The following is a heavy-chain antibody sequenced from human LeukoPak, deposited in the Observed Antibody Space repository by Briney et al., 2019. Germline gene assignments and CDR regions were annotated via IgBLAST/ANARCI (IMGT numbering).Heavy chain of an antibody. CDR1: GFTFSSHW. CDR2: IKQDGSEK. V-gene: IGHV3-7*01. D-gene: IGHD2-2*01. J-gene: IGHJ4*02. CDR3: ARDPRPHIVVVPAALSDPYYFDY. Sequence: GGSLRLSCAASGFTFSSHWMSWVRQAPGKGLEWEATIKQDGSEKYYVDSVKGRFTISRDNAKYSLYLQMNSLRAEDTALYYCARDPRPHIVVVPAALSDPYYFDYSGQGTLVTVSS.